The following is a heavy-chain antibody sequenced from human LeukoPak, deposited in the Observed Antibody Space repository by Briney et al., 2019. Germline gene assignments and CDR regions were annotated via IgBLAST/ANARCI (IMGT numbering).Heavy chain of an antibody. D-gene: IGHD3-10*01. CDR2: IGAYNGNT. CDR3: ARDLVVRAGGWFDP. CDR1: GYTFTSYG. J-gene: IGHJ5*02. Sequence: ASVKVSCKASGYTFTSYGISWVRQAPGQGLEWMGWIGAYNGNTNYAQKFQGRVSMTTDTSTSTAYMELRSLRSDDTAVYYCARDLVVRAGGWFDPWGQGTLVTVSS. V-gene: IGHV1-18*01.